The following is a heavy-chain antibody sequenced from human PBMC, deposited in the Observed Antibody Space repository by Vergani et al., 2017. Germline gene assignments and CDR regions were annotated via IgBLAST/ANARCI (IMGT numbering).Heavy chain of an antibody. CDR1: GGSVSSGSYY. CDR3: AREVPTIFGVGAFDI. Sequence: QVQLQESGPGLVTPSETLSLTCTVSGGSVSSGSYYWSWIRQPAGKGLEWIGYIYYSGSTNYNPSLKSRVTISVDTSKNQFSLKLSSVTAADTAVYYCAREVPTIFGVGAFDILGQGTMVTVSS. J-gene: IGHJ3*02. D-gene: IGHD3-3*01. V-gene: IGHV4-61*10. CDR2: IYYSGST.